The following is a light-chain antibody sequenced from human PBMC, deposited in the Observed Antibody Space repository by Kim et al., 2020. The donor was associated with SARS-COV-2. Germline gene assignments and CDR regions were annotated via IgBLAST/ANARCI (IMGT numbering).Light chain of an antibody. Sequence: ASVRDRVTITCRASQNIKNYLAWYRQKPGKVPEFLIYASSILQSGVPSLISGSGSGTDFTLTINSLQPEDVATYYCQKYNSAPLTFCQGTKVYIK. CDR1: QNIKNY. CDR3: QKYNSAPLT. CDR2: ASS. V-gene: IGKV1-27*01. J-gene: IGKJ1*01.